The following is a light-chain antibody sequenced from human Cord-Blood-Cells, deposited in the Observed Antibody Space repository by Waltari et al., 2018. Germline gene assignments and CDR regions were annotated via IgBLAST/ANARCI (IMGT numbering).Light chain of an antibody. CDR2: GAS. V-gene: IGKV3-15*01. CDR1: QSVRSN. CDR3: QQYNNWPWT. J-gene: IGKJ1*01. Sequence: EIVMTQSPATLPVSPGERATLSCRASQSVRSNLAWYQQTPGQAPRLLIYGASTRATGIPARFSGSGSGTEFTLTISSLQSEDFAVYYCQQYNNWPWTFGQGTKVEIK.